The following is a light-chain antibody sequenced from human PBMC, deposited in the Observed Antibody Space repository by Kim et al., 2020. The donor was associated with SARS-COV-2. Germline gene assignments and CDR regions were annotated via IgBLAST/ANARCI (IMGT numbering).Light chain of an antibody. CDR2: RNN. J-gene: IGLJ2*01. CDR3: AAWDDSLSGVV. CDR1: RSNIGSNF. V-gene: IGLV1-47*01. Sequence: GQRVTISCSGSRSNIGSNFVYWYQQLPGTAPKLLIYRNNQRPSGVPDRFSGSKSGTSGSLAISGLRSEDEADYYCAAWDDSLSGVVFGGGTKVTVL.